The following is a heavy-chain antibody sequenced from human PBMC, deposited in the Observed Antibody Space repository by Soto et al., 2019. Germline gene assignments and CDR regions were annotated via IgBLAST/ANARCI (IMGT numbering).Heavy chain of an antibody. V-gene: IGHV1-69*14. CDR3: ARRIDLLLNYFDA. J-gene: IGHJ5*02. CDR2: IIPLSGTP. CDR1: GGTFSDNA. Sequence: QVQLVQSGAEVKEPGSAVKVSCKTSGGTFSDNAITWVRRAPGQGLEWMGGIIPLSGTPSYAPTFQGRLTIKADTSPSSVYMELNSLRLEETGVYSCARRIDLLLNYFDAWGQGTMVTVSS. D-gene: IGHD3-9*01.